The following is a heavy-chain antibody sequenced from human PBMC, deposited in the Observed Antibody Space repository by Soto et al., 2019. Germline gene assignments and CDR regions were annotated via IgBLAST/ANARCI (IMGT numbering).Heavy chain of an antibody. CDR1: GGSISSSSYY. J-gene: IGHJ4*02. V-gene: IGHV4-39*01. CDR2: IYYSGST. Sequence: SETLSLTCTFSGGSISSSSYYWGWIRQPPGKGLEWIGSIYYSGSTYYNPSLKSRVTISVDTSKNQFSLKLSSVTAADTAVYYCASSGSYYSTFDYWGQGTLVTVSS. D-gene: IGHD1-26*01. CDR3: ASSGSYYSTFDY.